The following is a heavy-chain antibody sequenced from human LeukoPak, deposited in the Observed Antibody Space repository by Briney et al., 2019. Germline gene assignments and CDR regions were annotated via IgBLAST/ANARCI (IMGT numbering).Heavy chain of an antibody. J-gene: IGHJ4*02. D-gene: IGHD2-15*01. CDR1: GFTFSDFA. V-gene: IGHV3-23*01. Sequence: GGSLRLSCAGSGFTFSDFALSWVRQAPGKGLEWIAATTGSTSDTYHTDSVKGRFAISRDNSKNTLYLQMFSLRAEDTAIYYCAKSPLRSCTGAICYPLDYWGQGTLVTVSS. CDR3: AKSPLRSCTGAICYPLDY. CDR2: TTGSTSDT.